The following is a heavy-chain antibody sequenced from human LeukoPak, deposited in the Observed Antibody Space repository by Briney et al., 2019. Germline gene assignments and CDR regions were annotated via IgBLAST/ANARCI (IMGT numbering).Heavy chain of an antibody. Sequence: SETLSLTCAVYGGSFSGYYWSWIRQPPGKGLEWIGEINHSGSTNYNPPLKSRVTISVDTSKNQFSLKLSSVTAADTAVYYCALQGTGLDCSGGSCYSLNFDYWGQGTLVTVSS. CDR3: ALQGTGLDCSGGSCYSLNFDY. CDR2: INHSGST. D-gene: IGHD2-15*01. V-gene: IGHV4-34*01. CDR1: GGSFSGYY. J-gene: IGHJ4*02.